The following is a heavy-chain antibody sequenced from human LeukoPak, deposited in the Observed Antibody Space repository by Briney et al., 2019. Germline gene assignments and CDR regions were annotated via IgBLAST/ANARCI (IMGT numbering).Heavy chain of an antibody. V-gene: IGHV4-39*01. CDR3: ARYVVSGAGRYYFDY. Sequence: SETLSLTCTVSGGSISSNNYYWSWIRQPPGREMELIACINYVGTPYYNPYLKSRVTISVDTSKNQSSLRRSSVAAADTAVYLCARYVVSGAGRYYFDYWGQGSLVTVSS. CDR1: GGSISSNNYY. CDR2: INYVGTP. J-gene: IGHJ4*02. D-gene: IGHD3-10*01.